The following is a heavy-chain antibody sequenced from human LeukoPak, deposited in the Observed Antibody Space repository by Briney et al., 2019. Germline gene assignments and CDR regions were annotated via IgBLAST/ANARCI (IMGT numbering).Heavy chain of an antibody. V-gene: IGHV1-24*01. J-gene: IGHJ6*04. D-gene: IGHD2-15*01. CDR2: FDPEDGET. CDR3: ATDRRLGYCSGGSCPRDYYYGMDV. CDR1: GYTLTELS. Sequence: ASVKVSCKVSGYTLTELSMHWVRQAPGKGLEWMGGFDPEDGETIYAQKFQGRVTMTEDTSTDTAYMELSSLRSEDTAVYYCATDRRLGYCSGGSCPRDYYYGMDVWGKGTTVTVSS.